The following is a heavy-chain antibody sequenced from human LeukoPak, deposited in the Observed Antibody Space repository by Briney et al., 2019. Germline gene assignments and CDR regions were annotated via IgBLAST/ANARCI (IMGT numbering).Heavy chain of an antibody. CDR1: GFIFTSHW. Sequence: GGSLRLSCAASGFIFTSHWMSWVRQAPGKGLEWVARMNLDGSEKYYVGSVKGRFTISRDNAKTSLYLEMNSLRAEDTAVYYCARDATYCTNGVCYTRFDYWGQGTLVTVSS. J-gene: IGHJ4*02. D-gene: IGHD2-8*01. CDR3: ARDATYCTNGVCYTRFDY. CDR2: MNLDGSEK. V-gene: IGHV3-7*01.